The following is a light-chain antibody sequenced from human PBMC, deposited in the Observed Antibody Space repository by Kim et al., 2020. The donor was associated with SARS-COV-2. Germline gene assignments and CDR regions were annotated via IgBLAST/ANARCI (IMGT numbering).Light chain of an antibody. J-gene: IGLJ2*01. CDR2: RNN. V-gene: IGLV10-54*01. Sequence: QAGLTQPPSVSKGLRQTATLTCTGNSNNVGNQGAAWLQQHQGHPPKPLSYRNNNRPSGISERLSASRSGNTASLTITGLQPEDEADYYCSAWDSSLSAPVFGGGTQLTVL. CDR3: SAWDSSLSAPV. CDR1: SNNVGNQG.